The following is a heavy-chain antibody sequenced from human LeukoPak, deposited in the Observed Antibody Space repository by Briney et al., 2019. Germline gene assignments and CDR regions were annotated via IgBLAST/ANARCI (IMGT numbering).Heavy chain of an antibody. V-gene: IGHV4-31*03. Sequence: PSETLSLTCTVSGGSISSGGYYWSWIRQHPGKGLEWIGYIYYSGSTYYNPSLKSRVTISVDTSKNQFSLKLSSVTAADTAVYYCARSSRLTYYGMDVWGQGTTVTVSS. CDR2: IYYSGST. J-gene: IGHJ6*02. CDR3: ARSSRLTYYGMDV. CDR1: GGSISSGGYY. D-gene: IGHD3-22*01.